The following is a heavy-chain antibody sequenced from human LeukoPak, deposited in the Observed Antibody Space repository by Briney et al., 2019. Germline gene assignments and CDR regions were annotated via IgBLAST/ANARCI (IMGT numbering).Heavy chain of an antibody. D-gene: IGHD5-12*01. V-gene: IGHV3-11*01. J-gene: IGHJ5*02. CDR3: AREELDTIAP. CDR2: ISSSGSTI. CDR1: GFTFTDYY. Sequence: AGSLRLSCAASGFTFTDYYMSWIRQAPGKGLEWVSYISSSGSTIYYADSVKGRFTISRDNAKNSLYLQMNSLRAEDTAVYCCAREELDTIAPWGQGTLVTVSS.